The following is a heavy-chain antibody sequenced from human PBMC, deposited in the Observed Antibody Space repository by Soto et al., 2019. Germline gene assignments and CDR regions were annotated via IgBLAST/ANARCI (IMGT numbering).Heavy chain of an antibody. V-gene: IGHV3-48*02. CDR2: ISWNGDTI. Sequence: EVQLVESGGGLVQPGGSLRLSCEASGFTFSVYSMNWVRQAPGKGLEWISYISWNGDTIFYADSVKGRFTVSRDQAKNSLYLQMNSLTDDDTALHYCARVEGGGLDFWGQGTLVSASS. CDR1: GFTFSVYS. J-gene: IGHJ4*02. CDR3: ARVEGGGLDF. D-gene: IGHD3-16*01.